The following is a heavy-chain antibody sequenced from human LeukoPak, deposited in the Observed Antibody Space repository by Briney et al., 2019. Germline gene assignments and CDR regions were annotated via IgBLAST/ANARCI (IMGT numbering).Heavy chain of an antibody. J-gene: IGHJ4*02. CDR1: GFTFRSYA. CDR3: GPGRIAASSPLFY. D-gene: IGHD6-6*01. CDR2: ISASGGRT. Sequence: QSGGSLRLSCAASGFTFRSYAMSWVRRAPGKGLEWVLVISASGGRTSYADSVKGRFTISRDNSKNTLYLQMNSLRAEDTAVYCCGPGRIAASSPLFYWGQGTLVTVSS. V-gene: IGHV3-23*01.